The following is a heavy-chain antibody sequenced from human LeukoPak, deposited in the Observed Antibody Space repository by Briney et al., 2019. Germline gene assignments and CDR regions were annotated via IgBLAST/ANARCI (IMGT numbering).Heavy chain of an antibody. CDR2: INPNSGGT. J-gene: IGHJ3*02. CDR3: ARGLRPYSSVDI. Sequence: ASVKVSCKASGYTFTGYYVHWVRQAPGQGLEWMGWINPNSGGTNYAQKFQGRVTMTRDTSISTAYMELSTMRCDDTAVYYCARGLRPYSSVDIWGQGTMVTVSS. D-gene: IGHD6-19*01. V-gene: IGHV1-2*02. CDR1: GYTFTGYY.